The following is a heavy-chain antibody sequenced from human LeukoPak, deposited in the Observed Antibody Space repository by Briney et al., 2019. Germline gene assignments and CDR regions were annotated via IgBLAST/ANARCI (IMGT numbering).Heavy chain of an antibody. J-gene: IGHJ4*02. CDR3: ARDQGAVSWWDY. Sequence: GGSLRLSCAASGFTFSSYWMHWVRQAPGKGLVWVSRINSDGSSRSYADSVKGRFTISRDNAKNTLYLQMNSLRDEDTAVYYCARDQGAVSWWDYWGQGTLVTVSS. D-gene: IGHD6-13*01. V-gene: IGHV3-74*01. CDR2: INSDGSSR. CDR1: GFTFSSYW.